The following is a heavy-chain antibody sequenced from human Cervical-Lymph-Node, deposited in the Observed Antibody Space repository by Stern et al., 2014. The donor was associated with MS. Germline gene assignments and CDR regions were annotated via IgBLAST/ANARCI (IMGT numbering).Heavy chain of an antibody. CDR1: GFTFSDYY. J-gene: IGHJ4*02. V-gene: IGHV3-11*01. CDR3: VRDLCKSRICYPFDY. CDR2: ISRGGTSV. D-gene: IGHD2-15*01. Sequence: VQLVESGGGLVKAGGSLRLSCAASGFTFSDYYMSWIRQAPGKGLEWGSYISRGGTSVYYAESVEGRFTISRDNAKNSLFLQINSLRAEDTAIYYCVRDLCKSRICYPFDYWGQGTPVTVSS.